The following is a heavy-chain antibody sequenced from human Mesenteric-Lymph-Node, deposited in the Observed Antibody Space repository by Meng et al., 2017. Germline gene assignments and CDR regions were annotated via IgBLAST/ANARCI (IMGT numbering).Heavy chain of an antibody. D-gene: IGHD1-26*01. V-gene: IGHV7-4-1*02. CDR2: IQTNTGNP. Sequence: QVQLGQFGSELKKTGASVKVSCKAFGYTFTTYAINWVRQAPGQGLEWMGWIQTNTGNPTYVQGFTGRFVFSLDTSVSTAYLQISSLKAEDTAVYYCARVVGAGVDYWGQGTLVTVSS. CDR1: GYTFTTYA. CDR3: ARVVGAGVDY. J-gene: IGHJ4*02.